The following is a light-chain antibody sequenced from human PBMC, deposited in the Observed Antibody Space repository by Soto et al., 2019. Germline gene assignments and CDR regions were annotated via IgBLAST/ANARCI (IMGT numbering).Light chain of an antibody. Sequence: QSALTQPASVSGSPGQSITISCXGTSXDVGGYNYVSWYQQHPGKAPKLMIYDVSNRPSGVSNRFSGSKSGNTASLTISGLQAEDEADYYCSSYTSSSTLDVVFGGGTKLTVL. V-gene: IGLV2-14*01. J-gene: IGLJ2*01. CDR2: DVS. CDR3: SSYTSSSTLDVV. CDR1: SXDVGGYNY.